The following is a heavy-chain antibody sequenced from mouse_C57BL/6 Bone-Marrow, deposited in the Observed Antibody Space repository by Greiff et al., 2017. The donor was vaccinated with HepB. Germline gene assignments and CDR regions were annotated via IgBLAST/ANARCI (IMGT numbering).Heavy chain of an antibody. V-gene: IGHV1-5*01. CDR3: TRKLTGTSAYFDY. CDR2: IYPGNSDT. CDR1: GYTFTSYW. Sequence: DVQLQESGTVLARPGASVKMSCKTSGYTFTSYWMHWVKQRPGQGLEWIGAIYPGNSDTSYNQKFKGKAKLTAVTSASTAYMELSSLTNEDSAVYYCTRKLTGTSAYFDYWGQGTTLTVSS. D-gene: IGHD4-1*01. J-gene: IGHJ2*01.